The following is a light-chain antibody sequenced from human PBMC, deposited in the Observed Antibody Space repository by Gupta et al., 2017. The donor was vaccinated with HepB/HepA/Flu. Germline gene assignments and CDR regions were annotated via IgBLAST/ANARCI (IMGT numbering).Light chain of an antibody. V-gene: IGKV1-39*01. J-gene: IGKJ3*01. CDR1: QSISSY. CDR3: QQSDSTPET. CDR2: AAS. Sequence: DIQMTQSPSSLSASVGDRVTITCRASQSISSYLNWYQQKPGKAPKLLIYAASSLQSGVPSRFSGSGSGTDFTLTISRLQPEDVATYYCQQSDSTPETFGHGTKVDIK.